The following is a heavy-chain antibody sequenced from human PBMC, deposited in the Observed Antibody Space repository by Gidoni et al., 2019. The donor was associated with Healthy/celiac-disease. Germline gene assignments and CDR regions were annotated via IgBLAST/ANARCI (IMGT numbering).Heavy chain of an antibody. D-gene: IGHD1-26*01. CDR3: ANSGSYQPAGFQH. J-gene: IGHJ1*01. CDR2: ISGSGGST. CDR1: GFTFSSYA. Sequence: EVQLLESGGGLVQPGGSLRLSCAASGFTFSSYAMSGVRQAPGKGLEWVSAISGSGGSTYYADSVKGRFTISRDNSKNTLYLQMNSLRAEDTAVYYCANSGSYQPAGFQHWGQGTLVTVSS. V-gene: IGHV3-23*01.